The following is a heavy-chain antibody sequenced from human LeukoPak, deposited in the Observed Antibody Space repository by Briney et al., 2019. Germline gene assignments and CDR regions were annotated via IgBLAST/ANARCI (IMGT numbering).Heavy chain of an antibody. Sequence: GGSLRLSCAASGFTFSSYGMHWVRQARGKGLEWVAFIRCDGSNKYYADSVKRRFTISRDNSKNTLYLQMNSLRAEDTAVYYCARILDSAWGELGYWGQGTLVTVSS. CDR3: ARILDSAWGELGY. D-gene: IGHD6-19*01. J-gene: IGHJ4*02. CDR2: IRCDGSNK. CDR1: GFTFSSYG. V-gene: IGHV3-30*02.